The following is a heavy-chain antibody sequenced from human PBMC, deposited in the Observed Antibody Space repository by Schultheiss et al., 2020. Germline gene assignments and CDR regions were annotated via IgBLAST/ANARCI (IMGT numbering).Heavy chain of an antibody. CDR1: GFTFSSYS. Sequence: GESLKISCATSGFTFSSYSMNWVRQAPGKGLEWVSYISSSGSTIYYADSVKGRFTISRDNSKNTLYLQMNSLRAEDTAVYYCASSVVPAAHYYYYGMDVWGQGTTVTVSS. V-gene: IGHV3-48*01. J-gene: IGHJ6*02. CDR2: ISSSGSTI. D-gene: IGHD2-2*01. CDR3: ASSVVPAAHYYYYGMDV.